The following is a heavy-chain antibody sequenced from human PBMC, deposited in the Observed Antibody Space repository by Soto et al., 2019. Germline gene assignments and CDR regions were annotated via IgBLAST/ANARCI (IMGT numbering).Heavy chain of an antibody. Sequence: EVQLVESGGGLVQPGGSLRLSCAASGFTFSSYSMNWVRQAPGKGLEWVSYISSSSSTIYYADSVKGRFAISRDNAKNSLYLQMNSLRAEDTAVYYCARDRGYCSSTSCYDEYAFDIWGQGTMVTVSS. CDR3: ARDRGYCSSTSCYDEYAFDI. D-gene: IGHD2-2*01. J-gene: IGHJ3*02. V-gene: IGHV3-48*01. CDR2: ISSSSSTI. CDR1: GFTFSSYS.